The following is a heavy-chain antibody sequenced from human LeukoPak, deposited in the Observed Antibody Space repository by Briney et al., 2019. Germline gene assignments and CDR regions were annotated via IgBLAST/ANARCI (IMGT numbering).Heavy chain of an antibody. V-gene: IGHV4-59*01. D-gene: IGHD3-3*01. CDR3: ARGLYDFWSGYLYYYYYMDV. CDR1: GGSISSYY. CDR2: IYYSGST. Sequence: PSETLSLTCTVSGGSISSYYWSWIRQPPGKGLEWLGYIYYSGSTNYNPSLKSRVTISVDTSKNQFSLKLSSVTAADTAVYYCARGLYDFWSGYLYYYYYMDVWGKGTTVTVSS. J-gene: IGHJ6*03.